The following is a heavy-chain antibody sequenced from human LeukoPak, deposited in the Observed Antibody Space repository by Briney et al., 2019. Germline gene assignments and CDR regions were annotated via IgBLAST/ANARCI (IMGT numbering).Heavy chain of an antibody. Sequence: GASVKVSCKASGYTFTSYGISWVRQAPGQGLEWMVWISAYNGNTNYAQKLQGRVTMTTDTSTSTAYMELRSLRSDDTAVYYCARSRAYYDILTGYFDYWGQGTLVTVSS. CDR3: ARSRAYYDILTGYFDY. V-gene: IGHV1-18*01. J-gene: IGHJ4*02. D-gene: IGHD3-9*01. CDR1: GYTFTSYG. CDR2: ISAYNGNT.